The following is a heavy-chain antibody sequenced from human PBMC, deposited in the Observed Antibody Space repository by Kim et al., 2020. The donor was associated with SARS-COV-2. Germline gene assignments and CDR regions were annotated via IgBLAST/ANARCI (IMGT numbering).Heavy chain of an antibody. V-gene: IGHV4-59*01. D-gene: IGHD3-10*01. J-gene: IGHJ3*02. Sequence: SETLSLTCTVSGGSISSYYWSWIRQPPGKGLEWIGYIYYSGSTNYNPSLKSRVTISVDTSKNQFSLKLSSVTAADTAVYYCARELGYYYHAFDIWGQGTMVTVSS. CDR3: ARELGYYYHAFDI. CDR1: GGSISSYY. CDR2: IYYSGST.